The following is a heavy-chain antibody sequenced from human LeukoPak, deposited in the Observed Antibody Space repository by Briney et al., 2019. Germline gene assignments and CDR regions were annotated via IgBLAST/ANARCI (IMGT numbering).Heavy chain of an antibody. CDR2: INPNSGGT. D-gene: IGHD6-13*01. CDR3: ARDQGSSSWYNPNFDY. Sequence: ASVKVSCKASGYTFTGYYMHWVRQAPGQGLEWMGWINPNSGGTKYAQKFQGRVTMTRDTSISTAYMERSRLRSDDTAVYYCARDQGSSSWYNPNFDYWGQGTLVTVSS. V-gene: IGHV1-2*02. CDR1: GYTFTGYY. J-gene: IGHJ4*02.